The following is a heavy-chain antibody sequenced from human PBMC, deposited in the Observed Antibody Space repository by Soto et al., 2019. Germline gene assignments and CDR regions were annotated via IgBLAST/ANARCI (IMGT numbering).Heavy chain of an antibody. CDR1: GGTFSSYA. Sequence: QVQLVQSGAEVKKPGSSVKVSCKASGGTFSSYAISWVRQAPGQGLEWMGGIIPIFGTANYAQKFQGRVTITADEXTXTXXMELSSLRSEDTAGYYCARGSAMIVVSPYYYGMDVWGQGTTVTVSS. CDR3: ARGSAMIVVSPYYYGMDV. D-gene: IGHD3-22*01. CDR2: IIPIFGTA. J-gene: IGHJ6*02. V-gene: IGHV1-69*12.